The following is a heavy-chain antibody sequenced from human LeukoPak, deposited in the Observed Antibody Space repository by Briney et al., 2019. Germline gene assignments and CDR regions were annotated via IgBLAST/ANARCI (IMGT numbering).Heavy chain of an antibody. CDR1: GYSFANYW. D-gene: IGHD3-9*01. J-gene: IGHJ4*02. Sequence: GESLKISCKGSGYSFANYWIGWVRQLPGKGLELMGVIYPDDSDTRYSPSFQGQVTISADKSISTAYLQWSSLMASDTALYYCATWFFDMMTGYPPFDFWGQGTLVTVST. CDR3: ATWFFDMMTGYPPFDF. CDR2: IYPDDSDT. V-gene: IGHV5-51*01.